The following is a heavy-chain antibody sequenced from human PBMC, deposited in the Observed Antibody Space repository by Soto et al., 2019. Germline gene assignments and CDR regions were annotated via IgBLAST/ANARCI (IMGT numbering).Heavy chain of an antibody. J-gene: IGHJ6*02. CDR2: ISPYNGNT. CDR3: ARDRGLYCPNGVCYSEGYYYGMDV. Sequence: ASVKVSCKASGYTFTNYYISWVRQAPGQGLEWMGWISPYNGNTNYAQKFQGRVTMTTDTSTSTAYMELRSLRSDDTAVFYCARDRGLYCPNGVCYSEGYYYGMDVWGQGTRVTVSS. CDR1: GYTFTNYY. V-gene: IGHV1-18*04. D-gene: IGHD2-8*01.